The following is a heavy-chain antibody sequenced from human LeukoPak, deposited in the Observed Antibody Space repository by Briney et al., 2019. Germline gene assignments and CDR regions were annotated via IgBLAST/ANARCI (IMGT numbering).Heavy chain of an antibody. CDR3: AKDRVVRGVMGAGAY. CDR2: ISGGGDNT. CDR1: GFTFNNYA. D-gene: IGHD3-10*02. J-gene: IGHJ4*02. V-gene: IGHV3-23*01. Sequence: PGESLKISCAASGFTFNNYAMTWVRQAPGKGLEWASTISGGGDNTYYADSVRGRFTISRDNVKNTLHLQMNSLRVEDTAVYYCAKDRVVRGVMGAGAYWGQGTLVTVSS.